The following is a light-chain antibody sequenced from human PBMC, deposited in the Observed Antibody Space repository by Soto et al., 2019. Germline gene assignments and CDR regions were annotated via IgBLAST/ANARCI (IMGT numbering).Light chain of an antibody. CDR1: QAISGH. CDR3: QQFKSYPYT. CDR2: ATS. Sequence: IQLTQSPSSLSASVGDRVTITCRASQAISGHLAWYQQNPGQAPKLLIYATSTLQSGVPSRFSGSGSGTDFTLTISSLHPADFATYYCQQFKSYPYTFGQGTKLEIK. J-gene: IGKJ2*01. V-gene: IGKV1-9*01.